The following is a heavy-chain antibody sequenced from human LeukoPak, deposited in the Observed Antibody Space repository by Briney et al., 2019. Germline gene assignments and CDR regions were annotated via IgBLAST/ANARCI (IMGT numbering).Heavy chain of an antibody. J-gene: IGHJ4*02. Sequence: PGGSLRLSCAASGFTFNTYSMSWVRQAPGKGLVWVSRINSDGRDRGYVDSVKGRFTISRDNAKNTVYLQMNSLRAEDTAVYYCATFGFNWNLGYWGQGTLVTVSS. V-gene: IGHV3-74*01. CDR1: GFTFNTYS. D-gene: IGHD1-20*01. CDR3: ATFGFNWNLGY. CDR2: INSDGRDR.